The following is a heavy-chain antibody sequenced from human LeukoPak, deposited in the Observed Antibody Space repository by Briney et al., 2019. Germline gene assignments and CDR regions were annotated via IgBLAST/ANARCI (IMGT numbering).Heavy chain of an antibody. J-gene: IGHJ4*02. CDR3: ASNTGTVFDY. V-gene: IGHV4-59*01. Sequence: PSETLSLTCTVSGGSISRYYWSWIRQPPGKGLEWIGYIYYSGSTNYNSSLKSRVTISVDTSKHQFSLILTSVTAADTAVYYCASNTGTVFDYWGQGALVTVSS. D-gene: IGHD7-27*01. CDR1: GGSISRYY. CDR2: IYYSGST.